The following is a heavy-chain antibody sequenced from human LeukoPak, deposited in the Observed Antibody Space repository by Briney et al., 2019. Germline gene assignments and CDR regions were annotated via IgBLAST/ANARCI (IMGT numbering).Heavy chain of an antibody. Sequence: ASVKVSCKASGYTFTSYGISWVRQAPGQGLEWMGWISAYNGNTNYAQKLQGRVTMTTDTSTSTAYMELRSLRSDDTAVYYCARDYITMVRGVRVQGAFDILGQGTMVTVSS. CDR1: GYTFTSYG. D-gene: IGHD3-10*01. J-gene: IGHJ3*02. V-gene: IGHV1-18*01. CDR3: ARDYITMVRGVRVQGAFDI. CDR2: ISAYNGNT.